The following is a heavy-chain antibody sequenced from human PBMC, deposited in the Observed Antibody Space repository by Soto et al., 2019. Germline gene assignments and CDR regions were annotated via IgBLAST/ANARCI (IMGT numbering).Heavy chain of an antibody. CDR1: GFTINSYA. D-gene: IGHD5-12*01. J-gene: IGHJ5*02. V-gene: IGHV3-30*04. Sequence: QVQLVESGGGVVQPGRSLRLSCAVCGFTINSYAMHGVRQDPGKGLEWVAVISFDGRNQFCADSVKGRFTISRDTSKTALHLQMNSLRAEDTAVYYCARDMRGYSTTVDPWGQGTQVTVSS. CDR2: ISFDGRNQ. CDR3: ARDMRGYSTTVDP.